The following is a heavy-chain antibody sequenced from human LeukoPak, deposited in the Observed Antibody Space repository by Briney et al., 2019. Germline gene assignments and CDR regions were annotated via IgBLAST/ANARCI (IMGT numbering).Heavy chain of an antibody. D-gene: IGHD1-26*01. CDR2: ITSSSNAI. CDR3: ARARGSYHFDY. CDR1: GFTFSGYS. J-gene: IGHJ4*02. Sequence: GGSLRLSCAASGFTFSGYSMNWVRQAPGKGLEWVSYITSSSNAIYYADSVKGRFTISRDNAKNSLYLQMNSLRAEDTAVYYCARARGSYHFDYWGQGTLVTVSS. V-gene: IGHV3-48*01.